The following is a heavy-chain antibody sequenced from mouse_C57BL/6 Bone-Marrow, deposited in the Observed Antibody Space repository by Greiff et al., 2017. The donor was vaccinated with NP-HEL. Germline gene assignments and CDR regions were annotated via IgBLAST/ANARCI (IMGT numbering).Heavy chain of an antibody. CDR2: IDPNSGGT. Sequence: QVQLQQPGAELVKPGASVKLSCKASGYTFTSYWMHWVKQRPGRGLEWIGRIDPNSGGTKYNEKFKSKATLTVDKPSSTAYMQRSSLTSEDSAVYYCARPYGSSYGYWYFELWGTGTTVTVSS. D-gene: IGHD1-1*01. CDR3: ARPYGSSYGYWYFEL. V-gene: IGHV1-72*01. CDR1: GYTFTSYW. J-gene: IGHJ1*03.